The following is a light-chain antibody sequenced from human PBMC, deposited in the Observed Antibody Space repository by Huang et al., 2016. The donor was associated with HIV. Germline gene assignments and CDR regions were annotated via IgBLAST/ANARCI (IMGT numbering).Light chain of an antibody. CDR1: QSISNY. Sequence: DIQMTQSPSSLSASVGDRVIITCRASQSISNYLNWYQHKPGKAPRLLIYAASSLQSGVPSRFSGSGSKTTFTLTISSLQPEDFATYYCQQTYDTPPLTFGGGTRVDMK. CDR2: AAS. J-gene: IGKJ4*01. V-gene: IGKV1-39*01. CDR3: QQTYDTPPLT.